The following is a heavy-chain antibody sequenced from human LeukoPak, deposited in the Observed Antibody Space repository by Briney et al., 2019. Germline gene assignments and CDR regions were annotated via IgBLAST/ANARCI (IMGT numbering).Heavy chain of an antibody. CDR1: GGSFSGYY. Sequence: SGTLSLTCAVYGGSFSGYYWSWIRQPPGKGLEWIGEINHSGSTNYNPSLKSRVTISVDTSKNQFSLKLSSVTAADTAVYYCARVSSRLLHAFDIWGQGTMVTVSS. CDR2: INHSGST. V-gene: IGHV4-34*01. CDR3: ARVSSRLLHAFDI. J-gene: IGHJ3*02. D-gene: IGHD2-21*02.